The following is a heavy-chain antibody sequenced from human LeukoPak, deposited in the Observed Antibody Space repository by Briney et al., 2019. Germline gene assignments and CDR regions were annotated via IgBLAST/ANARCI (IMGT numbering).Heavy chain of an antibody. J-gene: IGHJ6*03. CDR2: ISYDGSNE. D-gene: IGHD2/OR15-2a*01. Sequence: PGGSLRLSCAASGFTFSSYVMHWVRQAPGKGLEWVAIISYDGSNEYYADSVKGRFTISRDNSKNTLYLQMNSLRAEDTAVYYCAKDSRPFSYYYMDVWGKGTTVTISS. CDR1: GFTFSSYV. CDR3: AKDSRPFSYYYMDV. V-gene: IGHV3-30*04.